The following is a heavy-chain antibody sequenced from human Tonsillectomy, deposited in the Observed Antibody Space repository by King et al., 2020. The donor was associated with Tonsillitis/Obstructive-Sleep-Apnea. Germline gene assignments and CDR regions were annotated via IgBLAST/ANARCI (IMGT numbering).Heavy chain of an antibody. CDR1: GGSISSYY. J-gene: IGHJ4*02. Sequence: QLQESGPGLVKPSETLSLTCTVSGGSISSYYWSWIRQPPGKGLEWIGYIYYSGSTNYNPSLKSRVTISVDTSKNQFSLKLSSVTAADTAVYYCAREFMGASFYYDYWGQGSLVSVST. V-gene: IGHV4-59*01. D-gene: IGHD1-26*01. CDR2: IYYSGST. CDR3: AREFMGASFYYDY.